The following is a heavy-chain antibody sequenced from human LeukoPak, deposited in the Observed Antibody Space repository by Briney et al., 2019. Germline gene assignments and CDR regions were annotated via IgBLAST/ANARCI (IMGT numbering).Heavy chain of an antibody. CDR2: VNPNSGNT. V-gene: IGHV1-8*02. D-gene: IGHD5-18*01. J-gene: IGHJ5*02. CDR3: ARGVDTAMVLIWFDP. CDR1: GYTFTSYY. Sequence: ASVKVSCKASGYTFTSYYMHWVRQAPGQGLEWMGWVNPNSGNTGYAQKFQGRVTMTRNTSISTAYMELSSLRSEDTAVYYCARGVDTAMVLIWFDPWGQGTLVTVSS.